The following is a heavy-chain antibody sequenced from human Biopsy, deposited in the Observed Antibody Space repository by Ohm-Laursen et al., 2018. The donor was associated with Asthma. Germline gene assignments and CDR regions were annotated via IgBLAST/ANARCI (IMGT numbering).Heavy chain of an antibody. Sequence: SVKVSCKAHGDILSSFGIKWVRKAPGQGLEWMGGVIPIYGTTHTAQKFQGRVTITADESTSTAYMELSSLTSEDSAVYYCAREVSTVDYGYYYFAMDVWGQGTTVTVSS. CDR3: AREVSTVDYGYYYFAMDV. J-gene: IGHJ6*02. CDR1: GDILSSFG. D-gene: IGHD4-17*01. CDR2: VIPIYGTT. V-gene: IGHV1-69*13.